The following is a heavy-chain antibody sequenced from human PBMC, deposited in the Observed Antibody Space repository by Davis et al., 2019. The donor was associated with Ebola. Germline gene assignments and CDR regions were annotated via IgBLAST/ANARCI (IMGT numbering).Heavy chain of an antibody. Sequence: GESLKISCAASGFTFSSYSMNWVRQAPGKGLEWVSSISSSSSYIYYADSVKGRFTISRDNAKNSLYLQMDSLKTEDTGIYYCCPDGVFGYGYWGQGTLVSVSS. CDR3: CPDGVFGYGY. J-gene: IGHJ4*02. D-gene: IGHD3-16*01. CDR2: ISSSSSYI. CDR1: GFTFSSYS. V-gene: IGHV3-21*03.